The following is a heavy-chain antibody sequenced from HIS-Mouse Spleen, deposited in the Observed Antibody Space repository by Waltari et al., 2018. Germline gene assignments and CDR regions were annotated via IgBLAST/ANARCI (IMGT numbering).Heavy chain of an antibody. Sequence: QLQLQESGPGLVKPSETLSLTCTVSGGSISSSSYYWGWIRQPPGQGMKWIGSIYYRGSTYYNPSRKSRVTISVDTSKNQFSLKLGSVTAADTAVYYCAREIPYSSSWYDWYFDLWGRGTLVTVSS. D-gene: IGHD6-13*01. CDR1: GGSISSSSYY. CDR3: AREIPYSSSWYDWYFDL. J-gene: IGHJ2*01. CDR2: IYYRGST. V-gene: IGHV4-39*07.